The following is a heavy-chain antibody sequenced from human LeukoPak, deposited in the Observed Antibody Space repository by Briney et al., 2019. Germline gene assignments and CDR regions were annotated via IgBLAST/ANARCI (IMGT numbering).Heavy chain of an antibody. CDR1: GYTFTGYY. D-gene: IGHD6-13*01. J-gene: IGHJ4*02. CDR2: ISAYNGNT. CDR3: ARVILAIAGNDY. V-gene: IGHV1-18*04. Sequence: ASVKVSCKASGYTFTGYYMHWVRQAPGQGLEWMGWISAYNGNTNYAQKLQGRVTMTTDTSTSTAYMELRSLRSDDTAVYYCARVILAIAGNDYWGQGTLVTVSS.